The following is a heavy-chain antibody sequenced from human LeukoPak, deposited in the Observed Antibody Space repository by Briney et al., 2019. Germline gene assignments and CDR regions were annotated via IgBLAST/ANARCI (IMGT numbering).Heavy chain of an antibody. CDR1: GGYIGSGSYY. J-gene: IGHJ4*02. Sequence: SETLSLTCTVSGGYIGSGSYYWGWIRQPPGKGLEWIGSMYYSGSTYYNPSLQSRVTISVDTSKNQFSLKLSSVTAADTAVYYCARLGYSTRWYYFDYWGQGTLVTVSS. CDR2: MYYSGST. V-gene: IGHV4-39*01. D-gene: IGHD6-13*01. CDR3: ARLGYSTRWYYFDY.